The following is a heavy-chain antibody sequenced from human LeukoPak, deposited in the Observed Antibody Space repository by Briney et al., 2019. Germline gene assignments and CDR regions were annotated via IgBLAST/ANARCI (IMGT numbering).Heavy chain of an antibody. CDR1: GGSISSSSYY. J-gene: IGHJ4*02. V-gene: IGHV4-39*07. CDR3: ARVQYSSSSAYYFDY. CDR2: NYYSGST. Sequence: SETLSLTCTVSGGSISSSSYYWGWIRQPPGTGLEWIGSNYYSGSTYYNPSLKSRVTISVDTSKNQFSLKLSSVTAADTAVYYCARVQYSSSSAYYFDYWGQGTLVTVSS. D-gene: IGHD6-6*01.